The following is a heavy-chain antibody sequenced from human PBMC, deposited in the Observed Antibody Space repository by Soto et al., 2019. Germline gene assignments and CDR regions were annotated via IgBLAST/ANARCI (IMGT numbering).Heavy chain of an antibody. Sequence: ASVKVSCKASGYTFTSYGISWVRQAPGQGLEWMGGIIPIFGTANYAQKFQGRVTITADESTSTAYMELSSLRSEDTAVYYCARDLGIGWSRSLYSYGMDVWGQAIMVTVSS. V-gene: IGHV1-69*13. CDR2: IIPIFGTA. J-gene: IGHJ6*02. CDR3: ARDLGIGWSRSLYSYGMDV. D-gene: IGHD6-19*01. CDR1: GYTFTSYG.